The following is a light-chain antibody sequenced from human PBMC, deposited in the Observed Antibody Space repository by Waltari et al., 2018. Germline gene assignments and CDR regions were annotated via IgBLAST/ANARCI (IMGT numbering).Light chain of an antibody. CDR2: GAS. V-gene: IGKV3-20*01. CDR1: PSVSRA. Sequence: EIVLTQSPGTLSLSLGERATVSCRTSPSVSRALAWYQQKHGQAPRLLIYGASTRATGIPDRFSGSGSGTDFSLTISRLEPDDFAVYYCQHYLRLPVTFGQGTTVEI. J-gene: IGKJ1*01. CDR3: QHYLRLPVT.